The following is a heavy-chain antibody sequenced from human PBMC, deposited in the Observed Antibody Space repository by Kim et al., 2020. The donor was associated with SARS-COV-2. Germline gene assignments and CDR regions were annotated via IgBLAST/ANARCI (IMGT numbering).Heavy chain of an antibody. V-gene: IGHV3-23*01. Sequence: GGSLRLSCAASGFTFSSYAMSWVRQAPGKGLEWVSAISGSGGSTYYADSVKGRFTISRDNSKNTLYLQMNSLRAEDTAVYYCAKDPTDIVVVPAAIYSDYWGQGTLVTVSS. CDR2: ISGSGGST. D-gene: IGHD2-2*02. J-gene: IGHJ4*02. CDR3: AKDPTDIVVVPAAIYSDY. CDR1: GFTFSSYA.